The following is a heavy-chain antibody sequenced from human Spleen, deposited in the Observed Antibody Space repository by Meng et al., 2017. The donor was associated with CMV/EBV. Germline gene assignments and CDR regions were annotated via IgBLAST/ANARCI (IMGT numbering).Heavy chain of an antibody. CDR2: ISAYNGNT. Sequence: YGYTFTSYGISWVRQAPGQGLEWMGWISAYNGNTNYAQKLQGRVTMTTDTSTSTAYMELRSLRSDDTAVYYCARDVKLRFLEWLLNYWGQGTLVTVSS. J-gene: IGHJ4*02. CDR3: ARDVKLRFLEWLLNY. V-gene: IGHV1-18*01. D-gene: IGHD3-3*01. CDR1: GYTFTSYG.